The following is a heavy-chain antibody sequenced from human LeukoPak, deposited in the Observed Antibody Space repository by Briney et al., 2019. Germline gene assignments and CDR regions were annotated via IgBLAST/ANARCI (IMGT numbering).Heavy chain of an antibody. CDR2: ISGSGGAI. D-gene: IGHD3-10*01. CDR1: GFTFSDYF. J-gene: IGHJ4*02. Sequence: GGSLRLSCAASGFTFSDYFMSWIRQAPGKGLDWVSYISGSGGAIYYADSVKGRFTISRDNAKNSLYLQMNSLKTEDTAVYYCTTVGSRGMTKKWGQGTLVTVSS. V-gene: IGHV3-11*01. CDR3: TTVGSRGMTKK.